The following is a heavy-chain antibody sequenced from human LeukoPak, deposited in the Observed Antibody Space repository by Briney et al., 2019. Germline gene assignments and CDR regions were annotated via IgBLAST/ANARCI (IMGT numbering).Heavy chain of an antibody. CDR2: ISESGGYT. J-gene: IGHJ4*02. CDR1: GYTFTNYW. V-gene: IGHV3-23*01. Sequence: GGSLRLPCVVSGYTFTNYWMSWVRQAPGKGLEWVSAISESGGYTKYADPVKGRFTISRDNSKNTLYLQMNSLKAEDTAAYYCATEDSSDYYSFDYWGQGTLVTVSS. CDR3: ATEDSSDYYSFDY. D-gene: IGHD3-22*01.